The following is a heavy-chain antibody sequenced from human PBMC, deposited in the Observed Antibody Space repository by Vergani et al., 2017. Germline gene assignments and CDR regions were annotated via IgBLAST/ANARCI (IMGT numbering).Heavy chain of an antibody. Sequence: QVQLQQWGAGLLKPSETLSLTCAVYGGSFSGYYWSWIRQPPGKGLEWIGESTHSGSTNYNPSLKSRGTISVDTSKNQCSLKLSAVTAADTAVYYCASFSPVWFGELVSTGVDYWGQGTLVSVSS. CDR1: GGSFSGYY. V-gene: IGHV4-34*01. D-gene: IGHD3-10*01. CDR3: ASFSPVWFGELVSTGVDY. CDR2: STHSGST. J-gene: IGHJ4*02.